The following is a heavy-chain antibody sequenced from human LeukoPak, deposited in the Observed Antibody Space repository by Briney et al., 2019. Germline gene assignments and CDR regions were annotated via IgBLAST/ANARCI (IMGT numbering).Heavy chain of an antibody. CDR2: IYYSGST. D-gene: IGHD2-15*01. CDR3: ARLGQGAAWD. Sequence: SETLSLTCTVSGGSISSYYWSWIWQPPGKGLEWIGYIYYSGSTNYNPSLKSRVTISVDTSKNQFSLKLSSVTAADTAVYYCARLGQGAAWDWGQGTLVTVSS. V-gene: IGHV4-59*01. CDR1: GGSISSYY. J-gene: IGHJ4*02.